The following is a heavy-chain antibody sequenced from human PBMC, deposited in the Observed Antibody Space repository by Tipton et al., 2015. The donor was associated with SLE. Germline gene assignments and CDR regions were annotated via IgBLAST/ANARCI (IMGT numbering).Heavy chain of an antibody. CDR3: AREKSHGESDMLPIGS. J-gene: IGHJ4*02. CDR1: GGYISSYY. Sequence: TLSLTCTVSGGYISSYYWSWIRQPPGKGLEWIGHIYYRGNTYYSPSLKSRLTMLVDTSENQFSLQLNSMTAADTAIYYCAREKSHGESDMLPIGSWGQGFLVAVSS. V-gene: IGHV4-59*13. D-gene: IGHD3-10*02. CDR2: IYYRGNT.